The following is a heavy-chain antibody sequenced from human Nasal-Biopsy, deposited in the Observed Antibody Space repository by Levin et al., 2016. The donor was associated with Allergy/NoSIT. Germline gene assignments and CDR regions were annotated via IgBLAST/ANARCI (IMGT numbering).Heavy chain of an antibody. D-gene: IGHD5/OR15-5a*01. CDR2: ISPDSGYI. V-gene: IGHV3-21*01. J-gene: IGHJ4*02. CDR1: GFTFSSYS. Sequence: GESLKISCAASGFTFSSYSMNWVRQAPGKGLEWVSSISPDSGYIYYADSVKGRFIISRDNAKNSLYLQMNSLRVEDTALYYCARDPYGVYTGWDEWGQGTLVTVSS. CDR3: ARDPYGVYTGWDE.